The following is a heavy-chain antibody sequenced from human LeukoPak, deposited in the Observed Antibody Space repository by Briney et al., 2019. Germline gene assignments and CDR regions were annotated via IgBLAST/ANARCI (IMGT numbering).Heavy chain of an antibody. CDR2: IIPIFGTA. D-gene: IGHD6-13*01. J-gene: IGHJ5*02. CDR1: GYTFTSYA. Sequence: SVKVSCKASGYTFTSYAMNWVRQAPGQGLEWMGGIIPIFGTANYAQKFQGRVTITADESTSTAYMELSSLRSEDTAVYYCARESPGLQLVKDLNWFDPWGQGTLVTVSS. CDR3: ARESPGLQLVKDLNWFDP. V-gene: IGHV1-69*13.